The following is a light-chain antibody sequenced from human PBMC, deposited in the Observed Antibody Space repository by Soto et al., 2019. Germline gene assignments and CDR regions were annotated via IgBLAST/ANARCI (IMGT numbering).Light chain of an antibody. V-gene: IGKV3-20*01. CDR2: GAS. CDR3: QQYGSSRVT. J-gene: IGKJ4*01. CDR1: QSVSSSY. Sequence: EIVLTQSPGTLSLSPGERATLSCRASQSVSSSYLAWYQQKPGQAPRLLIYGASSRATGIPDRFSGSGSGTDFTLTISRLEPEDFAVYYCQQYGSSRVTFGGGT.